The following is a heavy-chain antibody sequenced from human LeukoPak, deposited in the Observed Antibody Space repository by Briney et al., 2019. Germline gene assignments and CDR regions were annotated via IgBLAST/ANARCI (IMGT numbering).Heavy chain of an antibody. CDR3: ARHVRSGVLPGTLWYYYGSGSNKFDY. V-gene: IGHV3-66*04. D-gene: IGHD3-10*01. CDR2: IYSGGST. CDR1: EFSVGSNY. J-gene: IGHJ4*02. Sequence: PGGSLRLSCAASEFSVGSNYMTWVRQAPGKGLEWVSLIYSGGSTYYADSVKGRFTISRDNSKNTLYLQMNSLRAEDTAVYYCARHVRSGVLPGTLWYYYGSGSNKFDYWGQGTLVTVSS.